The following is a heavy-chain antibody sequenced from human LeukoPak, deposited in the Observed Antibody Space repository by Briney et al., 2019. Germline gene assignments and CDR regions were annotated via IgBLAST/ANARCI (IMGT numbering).Heavy chain of an antibody. CDR3: ARTPYSSGSVDH. Sequence: GGSLRLFCAASGFTYSSYWMIWVRQASGKGLEGVANIKQDGSEKYYVDSVKGRFTISRDNAKNSLYLQMNSLRAEDTAVYYCARTPYSSGSVDHWGQGTLVTVSS. J-gene: IGHJ4*02. V-gene: IGHV3-7*01. CDR2: IKQDGSEK. D-gene: IGHD6-25*01. CDR1: GFTYSSYW.